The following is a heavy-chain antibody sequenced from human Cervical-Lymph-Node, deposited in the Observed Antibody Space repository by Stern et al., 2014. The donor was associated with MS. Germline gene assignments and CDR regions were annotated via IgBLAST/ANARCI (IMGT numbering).Heavy chain of an antibody. CDR3: ASHYDFWSASVAASWFDP. Sequence: QVQLVQSGSELKKPGASVRVSCKASGYTFISYALNWVRQAPGQGLEWMGWINTNTGNATYAQGFTGRFVFSLDTSVTTAYLQIAGLKAGDTAVYYCASHYDFWSASVAASWFDPWGQGTLVTVSS. V-gene: IGHV7-4-1*01. D-gene: IGHD3-3*01. J-gene: IGHJ5*02. CDR1: GYTFISYA. CDR2: INTNTGNA.